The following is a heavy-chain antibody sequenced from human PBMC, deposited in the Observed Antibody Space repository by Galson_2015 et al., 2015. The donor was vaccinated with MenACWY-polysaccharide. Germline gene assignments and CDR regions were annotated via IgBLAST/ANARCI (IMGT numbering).Heavy chain of an antibody. J-gene: IGHJ6*02. D-gene: IGHD3-10*01. CDR3: AKDRPLRGLTKYYYGMDV. CDR2: ISYDGSNT. Sequence: SLRLSCAASGFSFSGFGFSDYAMHWVRQTPGKGLEWLAVISYDGSNTYYADSVKGRFTIARDNSQNTVYLQMHSLRGEDTAVYYCAKDRPLRGLTKYYYGMDVWGQGTTVIVSS. CDR1: GFSFSGFG. V-gene: IGHV3-30*18.